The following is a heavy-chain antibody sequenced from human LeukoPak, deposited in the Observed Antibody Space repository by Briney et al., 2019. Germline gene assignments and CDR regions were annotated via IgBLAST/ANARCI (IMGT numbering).Heavy chain of an antibody. D-gene: IGHD1-1*01. Sequence: GGSLRLSCAGSGFTFSAYWMSWVRQAPGKGLEWVATIREDGSEKYYVDSVKGRFTISRDNAKNSLYLQMNSLRAEDTAVYYCARDLDVFDYWGQGTLVTVSS. CDR1: GFTFSAYW. CDR2: IREDGSEK. CDR3: ARDLDVFDY. V-gene: IGHV3-7*03. J-gene: IGHJ4*02.